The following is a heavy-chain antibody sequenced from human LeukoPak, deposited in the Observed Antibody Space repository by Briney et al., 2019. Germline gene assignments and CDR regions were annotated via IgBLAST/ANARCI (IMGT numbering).Heavy chain of an antibody. CDR3: ARGPVRDWYYYYGMDV. Sequence: SVKVSCKASGYTFTSYDINWVRQATGQGLEWMGWMNPNSGNTGYAQKFQGRVTMTRNTSISTAYMELSSLRSEDTAVYYCARGPVRDWYYYYGMDVWGQGTTVTVSS. D-gene: IGHD4-11*01. CDR2: MNPNSGNT. V-gene: IGHV1-8*01. CDR1: GYTFTSYD. J-gene: IGHJ6*02.